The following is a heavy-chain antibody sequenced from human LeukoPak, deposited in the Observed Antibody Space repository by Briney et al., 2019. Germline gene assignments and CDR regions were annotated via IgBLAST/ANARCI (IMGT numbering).Heavy chain of an antibody. V-gene: IGHV3-23*01. J-gene: IGHJ4*02. CDR1: GFTVSSNY. D-gene: IGHD3-10*01. CDR2: ISGSGGST. Sequence: GGSLRLSCAASGFTVSSNYMSWVRQAPGKGLEWVSAISGSGGSTYYADSVKGRFTISRDNSKNTLYLQMNSLRAEDTAVYYCAKDMVRGVILYWGQGTLVTVSS. CDR3: AKDMVRGVILY.